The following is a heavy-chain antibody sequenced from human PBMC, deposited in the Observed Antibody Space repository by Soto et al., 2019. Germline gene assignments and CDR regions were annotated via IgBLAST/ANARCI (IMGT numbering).Heavy chain of an antibody. CDR2: IDWDDDK. J-gene: IGHJ4*02. Sequence: SGPTLVNPTQTLTLTCTFSGFSLSTSGMCVSWILQPPGKALEWLALIDWDDDKYYSPSLKTRLTISKDTSKNQVVLTMTNMDPVDTATYYCARMDGYKYDFDYWGQGTLVTVSS. CDR1: GFSLSTSGMC. CDR3: ARMDGYKYDFDY. D-gene: IGHD5-12*01. V-gene: IGHV2-70*01.